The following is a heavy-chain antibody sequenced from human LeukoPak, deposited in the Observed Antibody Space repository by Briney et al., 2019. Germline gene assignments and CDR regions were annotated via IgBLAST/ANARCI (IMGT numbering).Heavy chain of an antibody. D-gene: IGHD1-26*01. Sequence: ASVKVSCKASGYTFTGYYMHWVRQAPGQGLDGMGWINPKSGGTNYAQKFQGRVTMTRDTSISTAYMELSRLRSDDTAVYYCARDPSQVGATGFDYWGQGTLVTVSS. CDR3: ARDPSQVGATGFDY. CDR2: INPKSGGT. J-gene: IGHJ4*02. V-gene: IGHV1-2*02. CDR1: GYTFTGYY.